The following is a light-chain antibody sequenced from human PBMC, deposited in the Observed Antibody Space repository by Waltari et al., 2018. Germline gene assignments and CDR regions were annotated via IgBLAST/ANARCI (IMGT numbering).Light chain of an antibody. CDR1: QSVGRY. CDR3: QKYVSLPAT. V-gene: IGKV3-20*01. J-gene: IGKJ1*01. CDR2: DAS. Sequence: EIVLTQSPATLSLSPGERATLSCRASQSVGRYLAWYQQNPGQAPRLLIYDASIRATGIPDRFSGSGSGTDFSLTISRLEPEDFAVYYCQKYVSLPATFGQGTKVEIK.